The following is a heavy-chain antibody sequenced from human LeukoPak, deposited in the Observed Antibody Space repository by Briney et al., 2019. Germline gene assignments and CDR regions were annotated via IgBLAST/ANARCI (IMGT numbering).Heavy chain of an antibody. J-gene: IGHJ6*02. V-gene: IGHV3-74*01. CDR3: ARMQGYCSSTSCYTIDYYYGMDV. CDR1: GFTFSSYW. D-gene: IGHD2-2*02. Sequence: GGSLRLSCAASGFTFSSYWMHWVRHAPGKGLVWVSRINSDGSSTSYADSVKGRFTISRDNAKNTLYLQMNSLRAEDTAVYYCARMQGYCSSTSCYTIDYYYGMDVWGQGTTVTVSS. CDR2: INSDGSST.